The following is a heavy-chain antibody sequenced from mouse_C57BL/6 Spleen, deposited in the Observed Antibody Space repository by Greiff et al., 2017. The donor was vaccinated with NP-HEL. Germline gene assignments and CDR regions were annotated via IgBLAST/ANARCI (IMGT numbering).Heavy chain of an antibody. Sequence: VQLQQSGPELVKPGASVKISCKASGYTFTDYYMNWVKQSHGKSLEWIGDINPNNGGTSYNQKFKGKATLTVDKSSSTAYMELRSLTSEDSAVYYCARYDYETDYWGQGTTLTVSS. D-gene: IGHD2-4*01. CDR2: INPNNGGT. CDR1: GYTFTDYY. V-gene: IGHV1-26*01. J-gene: IGHJ2*01. CDR3: ARYDYETDY.